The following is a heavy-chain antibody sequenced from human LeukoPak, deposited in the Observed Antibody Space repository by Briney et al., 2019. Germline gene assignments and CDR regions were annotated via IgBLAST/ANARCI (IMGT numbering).Heavy chain of an antibody. CDR1: GGSISSSSYY. V-gene: IGHV4-39*07. J-gene: IGHJ5*02. Sequence: PSETLSLTCTVSGGSISSSSYYWGWIRQPPGKGLEWIGSIYYSGSTYYNPSLKSRVTISVDTSKNQFSLKLSSVTAADTAVYYCARGYGSGSYRAGNWFDPWGQGTLVTVSS. CDR2: IYYSGST. CDR3: ARGYGSGSYRAGNWFDP. D-gene: IGHD3-10*01.